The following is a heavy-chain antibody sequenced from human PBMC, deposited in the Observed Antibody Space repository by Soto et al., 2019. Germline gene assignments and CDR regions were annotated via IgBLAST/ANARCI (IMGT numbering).Heavy chain of an antibody. CDR1: GYTFTEYY. Sequence: QVQLVQSGAEVKKPGASVKVSCKASGYTFTEYYMHWMRQAPAQGLEWIGWINPTNGDTNYAHNFQDRVTMTRDASISTASMELSSLTSDDTAVYYCTRGPSSGAFDYWGQGSLVAVSS. J-gene: IGHJ4*02. CDR3: TRGPSSGAFDY. V-gene: IGHV1-2*02. D-gene: IGHD3-22*01. CDR2: INPTNGDT.